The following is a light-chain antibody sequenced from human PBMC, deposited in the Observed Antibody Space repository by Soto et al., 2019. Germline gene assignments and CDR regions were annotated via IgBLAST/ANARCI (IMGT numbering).Light chain of an antibody. Sequence: QSALTQPRSVSGSPGQSVTISCTGTSSDVGGYNYVSWYQQHPGKAPKLTIYDVSKRPSGVPDRFSGSKSGNTASLTISGLQAEDEADYYCCSYAGSYGVFGGGTKLTVL. J-gene: IGLJ3*02. CDR3: CSYAGSYGV. CDR2: DVS. CDR1: SSDVGGYNY. V-gene: IGLV2-11*01.